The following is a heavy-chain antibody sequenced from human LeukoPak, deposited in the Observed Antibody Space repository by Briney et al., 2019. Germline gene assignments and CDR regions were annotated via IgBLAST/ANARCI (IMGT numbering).Heavy chain of an antibody. J-gene: IGHJ4*02. V-gene: IGHV1-58*02. CDR1: GFTFTSSA. CDR2: IVVGSGNT. CDR3: AGSLVGATPFDY. Sequence: ASVKVSCKSSGFTFTSSAMQWVRQARGQPLEWVGWIVVGSGNTNYAQKFQERVTITSDMSTSTAYMELSSLRSEDTAVYYCAGSLVGATPFDYWGQGTLVTVSS. D-gene: IGHD1-26*01.